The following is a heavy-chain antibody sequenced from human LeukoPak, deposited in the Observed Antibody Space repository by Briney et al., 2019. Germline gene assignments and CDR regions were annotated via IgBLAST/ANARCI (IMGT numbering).Heavy chain of an antibody. D-gene: IGHD3-22*01. V-gene: IGHV4-59*12. CDR2: IYYSGST. CDR1: GGSISSYY. CDR3: ASYYYDSSGYYRPYWYFDL. Sequence: SETLSLTCTVSGGSISSYYWSWIRQPPGKGLEWIGYIYYSGSTNYNPSLKSRVTISVDTSKSQFSLKLSSVTAADTAVYYCASYYYDSSGYYRPYWYFDLWGRGTLVTVSS. J-gene: IGHJ2*01.